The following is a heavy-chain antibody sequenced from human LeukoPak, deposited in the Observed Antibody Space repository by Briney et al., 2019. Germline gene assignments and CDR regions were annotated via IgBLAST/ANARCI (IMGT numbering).Heavy chain of an antibody. CDR1: GFTFSSYA. CDR3: ATLAAAGTYRSDY. J-gene: IGHJ4*02. CDR2: ISGSGGST. D-gene: IGHD6-13*01. Sequence: GGSLRLSCAASGFTFSSYAMSWVRRAPGKGLEWVSAISGSGGSTYYADSVKGRFTISRDNSKNTLYLQMNSLRAEDTAVYYCATLAAAGTYRSDYWGQGTLVTVSS. V-gene: IGHV3-23*01.